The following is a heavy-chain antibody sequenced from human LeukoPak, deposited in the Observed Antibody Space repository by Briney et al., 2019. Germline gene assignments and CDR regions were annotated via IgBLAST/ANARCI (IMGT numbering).Heavy chain of an antibody. CDR1: GGSISSSNW. V-gene: IGHV4-4*02. CDR2: IYHSGST. Sequence: SGTLSLTCAVSGGSISSSNWWSWVRQPPGKGLEWIGEIYHSGSTNYNPSLKSRVTISVDKSKNQFSLKLRSVTAADSAVYYCARGEGYSSTWYQPHFDYWGQGTLVTASS. J-gene: IGHJ4*02. D-gene: IGHD6-13*01. CDR3: ARGEGYSSTWYQPHFDY.